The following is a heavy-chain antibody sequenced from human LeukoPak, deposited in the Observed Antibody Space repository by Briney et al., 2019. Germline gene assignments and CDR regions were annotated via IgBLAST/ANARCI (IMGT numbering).Heavy chain of an antibody. CDR1: GGSLSGYY. V-gene: IGHV4-34*01. CDR2: INHGGST. D-gene: IGHD4/OR15-4a*01. CDR3: AREGRMSMGIEY. Sequence: SETLSLTCAVYGGSLSGYYWSWIRQSPRKGLEWIGEINHGGSTNYNPSLKSRVTMSVGTSKNHFSLKLSSVTAADTAVYFCAREGRMSMGIEYWGQGTLVTVSS. J-gene: IGHJ4*02.